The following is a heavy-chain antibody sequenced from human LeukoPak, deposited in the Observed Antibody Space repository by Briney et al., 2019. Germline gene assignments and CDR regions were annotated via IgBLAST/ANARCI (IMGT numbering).Heavy chain of an antibody. J-gene: IGHJ6*02. Sequence: PSETLSLTCTVSGGSISSSSYYWGWIRQPPGKGLEWIGSIYYSGSTNYNPSLKSRVTISVDTSKNQFSLKLSSVTAADTAVYYCASTNVLRYFDWNRYGMDVWGQGTTVTVSS. V-gene: IGHV4-39*07. CDR3: ASTNVLRYFDWNRYGMDV. D-gene: IGHD3-9*01. CDR1: GGSISSSSYY. CDR2: IYYSGST.